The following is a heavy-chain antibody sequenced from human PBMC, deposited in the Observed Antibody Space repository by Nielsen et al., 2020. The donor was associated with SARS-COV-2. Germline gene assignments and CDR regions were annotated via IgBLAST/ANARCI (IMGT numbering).Heavy chain of an antibody. CDR2: MNPNSGNT. V-gene: IGHV1-8*01. CDR3: ARDVEAATRFDP. J-gene: IGHJ5*02. Sequence: ASVKVSCKASGYTFTSYDINWVRQATGQGLEWMGWMNPNSGNTGYAQKFQGRVTMTRNTSISTAYMELSSLRSEDTAVYYCARDVEAATRFDPWGQGTLVTVSS. D-gene: IGHD6-13*01. CDR1: GYTFTSYD.